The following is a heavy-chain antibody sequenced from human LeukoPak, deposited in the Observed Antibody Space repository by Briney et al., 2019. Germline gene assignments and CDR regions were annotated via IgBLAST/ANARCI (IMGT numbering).Heavy chain of an antibody. CDR3: ARINHYYDSSGYYYLFDY. J-gene: IGHJ4*02. CDR1: GFTFSSYA. Sequence: GGSLRLSCAASGFTFSSYAMSWVRQAPGKGLEWVSAISGSGGSTYYADSVKGRFTISRDNSKNTLYLQMNSLRAEDTAVYYCARINHYYDSSGYYYLFDYWGQGTLVTVSS. CDR2: ISGSGGST. V-gene: IGHV3-23*01. D-gene: IGHD3-22*01.